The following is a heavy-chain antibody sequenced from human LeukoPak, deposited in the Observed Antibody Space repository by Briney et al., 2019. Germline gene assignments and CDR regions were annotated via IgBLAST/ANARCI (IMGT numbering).Heavy chain of an antibody. CDR3: ARSPAVTRSVYNCFDP. Sequence: ASVKVSCKASGYIFNSYYIHWVRQAPGQGLEWMGIINPSGGSTSYAQKFQGRVTVTRDTSTSTVYMELSSLRFEDTAVYYCARSPAVTRSVYNCFDPWGQGTLVTVSS. D-gene: IGHD6-13*01. J-gene: IGHJ5*02. V-gene: IGHV1-46*02. CDR1: GYIFNSYY. CDR2: INPSGGST.